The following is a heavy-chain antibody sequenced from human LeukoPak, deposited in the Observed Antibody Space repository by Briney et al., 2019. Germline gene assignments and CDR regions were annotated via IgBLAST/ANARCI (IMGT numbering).Heavy chain of an antibody. CDR1: GFTFSSYE. J-gene: IGHJ6*04. Sequence: PGGSLRLSCAASGFTFSSYEMNWVRQAPGKGLEWVAVISYDGSNKYYADSVKGRFTISRDNSKNTLYLQMNSLRAEDTAVYYCAKGKESGGMDVWGKGTTVTVSS. D-gene: IGHD3-10*01. CDR2: ISYDGSNK. CDR3: AKGKESGGMDV. V-gene: IGHV3-30*18.